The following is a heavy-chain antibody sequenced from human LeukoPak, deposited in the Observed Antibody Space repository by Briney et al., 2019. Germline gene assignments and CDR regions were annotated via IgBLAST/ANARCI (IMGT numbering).Heavy chain of an antibody. J-gene: IGHJ4*02. CDR1: GFTFSSCA. CDR3: ARDHCSSTSCYIRFFDY. Sequence: GGSLRLSCAASGFTFSSCAMHWVRQAPGKGLEWVAVMSYDGSNKYYADSVKGRFTISRDNSKNTLYLQMNSLRAEDTAVYYCARDHCSSTSCYIRFFDYWGQGTLVTVSS. V-gene: IGHV3-30-3*01. CDR2: MSYDGSNK. D-gene: IGHD2-2*02.